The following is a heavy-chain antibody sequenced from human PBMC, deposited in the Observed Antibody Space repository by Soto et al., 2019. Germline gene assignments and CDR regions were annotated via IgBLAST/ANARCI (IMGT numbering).Heavy chain of an antibody. D-gene: IGHD7-27*01. CDR2: IYWDDDK. Sequence: SGPTLVNPTQTLTLTCTFSGFSLSTSGVGVGWIRQPPGKALEWLALIYWDDDKRYSPSLKSRLTITKDTSKNQVVLTMTNMDPVDTSAYYCAHSGNWGWAGAFDIWGQGTMVTVSS. CDR3: AHSGNWGWAGAFDI. CDR1: GFSLSTSGVG. V-gene: IGHV2-5*02. J-gene: IGHJ3*02.